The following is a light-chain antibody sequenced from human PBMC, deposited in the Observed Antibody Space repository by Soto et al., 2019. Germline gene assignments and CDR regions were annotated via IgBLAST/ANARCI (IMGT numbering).Light chain of an antibody. V-gene: IGLV2-14*01. CDR3: SSYTSSSTLFYV. Sequence: QSALTQPASVSGSPGQSNTISCTGTSSDVGGSNYVSWYQQHPGKAPKLMIYDVSNRPSGVSNRFSGSKSGNTASLTISGLQAEDEADYYCSSYTSSSTLFYVFGTGTKLTVL. CDR2: DVS. CDR1: SSDVGGSNY. J-gene: IGLJ1*01.